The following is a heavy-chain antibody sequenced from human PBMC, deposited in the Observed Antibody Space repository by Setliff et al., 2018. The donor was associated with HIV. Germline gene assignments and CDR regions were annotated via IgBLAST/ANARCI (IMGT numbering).Heavy chain of an antibody. V-gene: IGHV4-61*09. CDR1: GGSISSGDYY. D-gene: IGHD3-16*01. J-gene: IGHJ4*02. Sequence: SETLSLTCTVSGGSISSGDYYWDWIRQTAGKGLEWIGHIQNSGSTNYNPSLKSRVTMSVDTSKNQFSLKLISVSAADTAVYYCARNAYFESWGQGTLVTVSS. CDR2: IQNSGST. CDR3: ARNAYFES.